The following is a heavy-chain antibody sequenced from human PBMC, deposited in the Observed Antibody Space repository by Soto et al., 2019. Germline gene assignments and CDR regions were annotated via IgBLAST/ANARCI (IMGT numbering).Heavy chain of an antibody. D-gene: IGHD3-3*01. CDR3: VRNRGTFLRDGVDY. CDR1: GFTFSSFW. CDR2: ISGDGNNA. V-gene: IGHV3-74*01. J-gene: IGHJ4*02. Sequence: EVQLVESGGGLVQPGGSLRLSCAASGFTFSSFWMHWVRQAPGKGLVWVSRISGDGNNAVYADSVKGRFTVSRDNAKNTLDLKMTSLRADDTALYYCVRNRGTFLRDGVDYWGPGILVTVSS.